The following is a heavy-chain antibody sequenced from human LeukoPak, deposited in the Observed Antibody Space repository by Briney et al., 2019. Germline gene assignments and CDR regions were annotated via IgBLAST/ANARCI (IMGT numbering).Heavy chain of an antibody. CDR3: RGYYYDSSGYYLTDY. D-gene: IGHD3-22*01. CDR2: IYSGGRT. V-gene: IGHV3-66*01. CDR1: GFRFGSYA. J-gene: IGHJ4*02. Sequence: GGSLRLSCAASGFRFGSYAMHWVRQAPGKGLEWVSIIYSGGRTYYADSVKGRFTISRDNSKNTLYLQMNSLRAEDTAVYYCRGYYYDSSGYYLTDYWGQGTLVTVSS.